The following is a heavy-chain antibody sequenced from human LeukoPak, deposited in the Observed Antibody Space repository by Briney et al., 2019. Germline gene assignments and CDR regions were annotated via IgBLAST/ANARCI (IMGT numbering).Heavy chain of an antibody. Sequence: GGSLRLSCAASGFTFSSYAMSWVRQAPGKGLEWVSAISGSGGSTYYADSVKGRFTISRDNSKNTLYLQMNSLRAEDTPVYYCAKYYDILTLISDAFDIWGQGTMVTVSS. J-gene: IGHJ3*02. D-gene: IGHD3-9*01. CDR1: GFTFSSYA. CDR3: AKYYDILTLISDAFDI. V-gene: IGHV3-23*01. CDR2: ISGSGGST.